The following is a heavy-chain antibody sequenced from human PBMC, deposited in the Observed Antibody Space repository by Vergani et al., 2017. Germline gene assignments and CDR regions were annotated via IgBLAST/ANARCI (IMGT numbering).Heavy chain of an antibody. CDR1: GAPISYWC. V-gene: IGHV4-4*07. CDR2: LCPSGST. D-gene: IGHD3-16*01. CDR3: ARHDSGHYDSSYYGLDV. Sequence: QVQMQESGPGLVKTSETLSLTCSASGAPISYWCWSWLRQPAGKGLEWIGRLCPSGSTNYKPSLKSRVTMSIDTSKNQFSLKLSSVTAADSAVYYCARHDSGHYDSSYYGLDVWGQXP. J-gene: IGHJ6*02.